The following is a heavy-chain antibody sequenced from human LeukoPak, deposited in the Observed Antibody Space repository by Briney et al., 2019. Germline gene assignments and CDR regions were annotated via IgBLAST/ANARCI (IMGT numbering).Heavy chain of an antibody. V-gene: IGHV1-2*02. J-gene: IGHJ4*02. CDR1: GYTFSDFY. D-gene: IGHD3-3*02. CDR3: ARVRLADERAWAY. CDR2: ITPKSGDT. Sequence: GASVKVSCKASGYTFSDFYIHWVRQAPGHGLECVGWITPKSGDTYSPQRFQGRVTMTRDASISTAYMELSSLRSDDTAVYFCARVRLADERAWAYWGQGTLVTVSS.